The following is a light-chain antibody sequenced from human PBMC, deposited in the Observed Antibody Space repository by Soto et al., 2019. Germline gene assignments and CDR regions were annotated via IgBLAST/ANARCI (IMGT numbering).Light chain of an antibody. J-gene: IGLJ2*01. CDR3: SLYTSTGTVL. CDR2: EVS. CDR1: SSDVGAYKY. Sequence: QSALTQPASVSGSPGQSITISCTGTSSDVGAYKYVSWYQQHPGKAPRLMISEVSLRPSGVSNRFSGSKSGNTASLTISGVQAEDEADYYCSLYTSTGTVLFGGGTKLTVL. V-gene: IGLV2-14*01.